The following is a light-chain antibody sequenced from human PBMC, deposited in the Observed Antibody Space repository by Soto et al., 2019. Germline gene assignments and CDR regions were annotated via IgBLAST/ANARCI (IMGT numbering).Light chain of an antibody. J-gene: IGKJ5*01. CDR1: QDVSNY. CDR3: QQYSNLIT. V-gene: IGKV1-33*01. CDR2: DAS. Sequence: IQMTQSPSTLSGSVGDRVTITCQASQDVSNYLNWYQQKLGKAPKLLIYDASNLETGVPSRFSGSGSGTYFSFTISSLQPEDFATYYCQQYSNLITFGQGTRLEI.